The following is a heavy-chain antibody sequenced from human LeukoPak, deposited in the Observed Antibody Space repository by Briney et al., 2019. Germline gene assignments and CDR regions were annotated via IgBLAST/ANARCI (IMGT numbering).Heavy chain of an antibody. CDR2: IRNKANRYTT. CDR1: GFTFSDSY. J-gene: IGHJ4*02. Sequence: GGSLRLSCAASGFTFSDSYMDWVRQAPGKGLEWVGRIRNKANRYTTSYAASVKGRFTISRDDSKSLLYLQMNGLKTEDTALYYCIPPLGNPSLVMVPVWGQGTLVTVSS. V-gene: IGHV3-72*01. D-gene: IGHD3-22*01. CDR3: IPPLGNPSLVMVPV.